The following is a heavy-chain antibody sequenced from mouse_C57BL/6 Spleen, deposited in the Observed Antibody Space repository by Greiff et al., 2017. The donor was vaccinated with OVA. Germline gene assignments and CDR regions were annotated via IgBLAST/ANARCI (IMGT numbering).Heavy chain of an antibody. CDR3: VRHQAGYAMDY. Sequence: EVMLVESGGGLVQPKGSLKLSCAASGFSFNTYAMNWVRQAPGKGLEWVARIRSKSNNYATYYADSVKDRFTISRDDSESMLYLQMNNLKTEDTAMYYCVRHQAGYAMDYWGQGTSVTVSS. J-gene: IGHJ4*01. CDR2: IRSKSNNYAT. V-gene: IGHV10-1*01. CDR1: GFSFNTYA. D-gene: IGHD3-2*02.